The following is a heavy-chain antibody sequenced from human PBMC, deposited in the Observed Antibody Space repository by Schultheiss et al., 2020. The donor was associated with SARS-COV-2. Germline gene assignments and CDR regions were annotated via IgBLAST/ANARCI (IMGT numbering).Heavy chain of an antibody. D-gene: IGHD6-13*01. Sequence: GGSLRLSCAASGFTFSNYAMHWVRQAPGKGLEWVVVISYDGSNKYYADSVKGRFTISIDNSKNTLYLQMNSLRAEDTAVYNCARGLTPGYSSSWYSSYMDYWGQGTLVTVSS. J-gene: IGHJ4*02. CDR3: ARGLTPGYSSSWYSSYMDY. CDR1: GFTFSNYA. CDR2: ISYDGSNK. V-gene: IGHV3-30*04.